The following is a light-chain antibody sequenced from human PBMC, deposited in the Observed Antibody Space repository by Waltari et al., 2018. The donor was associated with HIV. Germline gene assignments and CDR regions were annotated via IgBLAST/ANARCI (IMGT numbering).Light chain of an antibody. Sequence: QAGLTQPPSVSKGLRQTATLTCTGNSDNVGNQGATWPQQHQGHPSKLLVYGSNNRRSGSSERVAASRSRNTAALTITGRQPEDAADYFCAAWDRSLSAGVFGGGTTLIVL. CDR1: SDNVGNQG. CDR3: AAWDRSLSAGV. CDR2: GSN. V-gene: IGLV10-54*04. J-gene: IGLJ3*02.